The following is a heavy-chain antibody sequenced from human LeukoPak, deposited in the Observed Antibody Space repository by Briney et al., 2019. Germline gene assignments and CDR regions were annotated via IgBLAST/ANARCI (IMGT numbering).Heavy chain of an antibody. D-gene: IGHD2-2*01. CDR1: GFTFSSYW. J-gene: IGHJ6*02. CDR3: AKDVGYDPDGMDV. V-gene: IGHV3-7*03. Sequence: PGGSLRLSCAASGFTFSSYWMSWVRQAPGKGLEWVANIKQDGSEKYYVDSVKGRFTISRDNAKNSLYLQMNSLRAEDTALYYCAKDVGYDPDGMDVWGQGTTVTVSS. CDR2: IKQDGSEK.